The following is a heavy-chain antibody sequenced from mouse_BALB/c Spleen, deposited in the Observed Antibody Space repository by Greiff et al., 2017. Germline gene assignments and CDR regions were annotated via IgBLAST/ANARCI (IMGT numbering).Heavy chain of an antibody. Sequence: DLVKPGASVKLSCKASGYTFTSYWINWINQRPGQGLEWIGRIAPGSGSTYYNEMFKGKATLTVDTSSSTAYIQLSSLSSEDSAVYFCARDYNGYSHFDYWGQGTTLTVSS. V-gene: IGHV1S41*01. CDR2: IAPGSGST. CDR1: GYTFTSYW. D-gene: IGHD1-2*01. CDR3: ARDYNGYSHFDY. J-gene: IGHJ2*01.